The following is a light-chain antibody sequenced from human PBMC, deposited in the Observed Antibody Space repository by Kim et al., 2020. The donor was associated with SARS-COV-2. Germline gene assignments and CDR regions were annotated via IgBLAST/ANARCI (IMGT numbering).Light chain of an antibody. Sequence: EIVLTQSPGTLSLSPGQRASLSCRASQSVSSNYLAWYQQRPGQAPRLLIYDASNRATGIPDRFSGSGSGTDFTVTISRLEPEDFAVYYCQQYVTSPITFGQGTRLEIK. CDR3: QQYVTSPIT. CDR2: DAS. V-gene: IGKV3-20*01. CDR1: QSVSSNY. J-gene: IGKJ5*01.